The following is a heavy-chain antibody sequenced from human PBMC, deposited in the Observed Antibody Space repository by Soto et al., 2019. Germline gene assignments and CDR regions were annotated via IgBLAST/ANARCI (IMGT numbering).Heavy chain of an antibody. CDR2: IRGSSGTT. D-gene: IGHD1-26*01. CDR3: TTEGGGSNSND. Sequence: EVQLMESGGGLVRPGGSLRLSCAASGFSVSGYSMNWVRQAPGKGLEWISYIRGSSGTTIYAASVRGRFTISRDNANNSLYLQMVSMRDDDTAVYYCTTEGGGSNSNDWGQGTLVIVSS. V-gene: IGHV3-48*02. CDR1: GFSVSGYS. J-gene: IGHJ4*02.